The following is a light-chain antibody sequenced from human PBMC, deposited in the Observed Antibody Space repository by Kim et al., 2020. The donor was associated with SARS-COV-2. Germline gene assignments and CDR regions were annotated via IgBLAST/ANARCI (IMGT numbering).Light chain of an antibody. CDR1: GAGHD. Sequence: VSGAPGQRVTISCTGAGHDVHWYQLLPGTAPNLLIFLTTKRPSGVPDRFSGSKSGTSASLAISGLQAEDEADYYCQSYDYSLGGLVFGGGTQLTVL. CDR3: QSYDYSLGGLV. J-gene: IGLJ2*01. CDR2: LTT. V-gene: IGLV1-40*01.